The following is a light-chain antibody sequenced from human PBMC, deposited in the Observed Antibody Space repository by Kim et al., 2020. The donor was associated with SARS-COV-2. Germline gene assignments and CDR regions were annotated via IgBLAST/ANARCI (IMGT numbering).Light chain of an antibody. Sequence: GQSGTISCIGSTSDIGNYNRVSGYQQSPGTAPKLLIYEVTKRPSGVPDRFSGSKSDNTASLTISGLQPEDEADYSCFSFTSSGSFVFGTGTKVTVL. CDR2: EVT. V-gene: IGLV2-18*02. CDR3: FSFTSSGSFV. CDR1: TSDIGNYNR. J-gene: IGLJ1*01.